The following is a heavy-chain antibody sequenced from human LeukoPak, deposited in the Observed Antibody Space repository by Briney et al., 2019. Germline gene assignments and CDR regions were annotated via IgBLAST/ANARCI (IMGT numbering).Heavy chain of an antibody. CDR2: IKEDGSER. CDR1: EVTFRTYW. J-gene: IGHJ4*02. Sequence: GGSLRLSCEASEVTFRTYWMTWVRQAPGKGLEWVANIKEDGSERHYVDSVKGRFTISRDNAKNSLYLQMNSLRAEDTGVYYCEWSTSPNWGQGTLVTVSS. CDR3: EWSTSPN. V-gene: IGHV3-7*01. D-gene: IGHD2-8*01.